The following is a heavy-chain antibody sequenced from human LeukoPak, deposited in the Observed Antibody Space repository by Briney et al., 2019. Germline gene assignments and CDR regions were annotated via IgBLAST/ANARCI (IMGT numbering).Heavy chain of an antibody. CDR2: IIPILGIA. D-gene: IGHD2-15*01. J-gene: IGHJ4*02. Sequence: SVKVSCKASGGTFSSYTISWVRQAPGQGLEWMGGIIPILGIANYAQKFQGRVTITADKSTSTAYMELSSLRSEDTAVYYCASSDCSGGSCYPFDYWGQGTLVTVSS. CDR1: GGTFSSYT. CDR3: ASSDCSGGSCYPFDY. V-gene: IGHV1-69*10.